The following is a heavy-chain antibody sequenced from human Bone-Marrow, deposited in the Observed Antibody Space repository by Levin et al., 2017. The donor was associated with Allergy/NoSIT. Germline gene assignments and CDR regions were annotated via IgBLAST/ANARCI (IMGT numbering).Heavy chain of an antibody. J-gene: IGHJ4*02. V-gene: IGHV4-61*01. CDR3: ARYYYDSSGYDDYFDY. CDR2: IYYSGST. Sequence: SETLSLTCTVSGGSVSSGSYYWSWIRQPPGKGLEWIGYIYYSGSTNYNPSLKSRVTISVDTSKNQFSLKLSSVTAADTAVYYCARYYYDSSGYDDYFDYWGQGTLVTVSS. CDR1: GGSVSSGSYY. D-gene: IGHD3-22*01.